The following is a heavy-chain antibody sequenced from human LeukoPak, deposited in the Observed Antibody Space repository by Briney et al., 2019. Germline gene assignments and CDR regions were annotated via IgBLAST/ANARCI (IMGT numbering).Heavy chain of an antibody. Sequence: GGSLRPSCAASGFTFSSYAMSWVRQAPGKGLEWVSAISGSGGSTYYADSVKGRFTISRDNSKNTLYLQMNSLRAEDTAVYYCAKNLDNSGYYLFDYWGQGTLVTVSS. D-gene: IGHD3-22*01. CDR3: AKNLDNSGYYLFDY. J-gene: IGHJ4*02. CDR2: ISGSGGST. V-gene: IGHV3-23*01. CDR1: GFTFSSYA.